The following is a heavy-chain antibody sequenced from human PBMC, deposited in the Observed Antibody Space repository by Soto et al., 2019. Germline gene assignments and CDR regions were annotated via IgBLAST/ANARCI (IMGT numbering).Heavy chain of an antibody. Sequence: QLQLQESGPGLVKPSETLSLTCPVSGGSITSSSYFWGWIRQPPGKGLEWIGNIFYSGSTYYNPSLKSRVTISVDTSKNQFSLKLTSVTAADTAVYYCARVLIYYYSMDVWGKGTKVTV. J-gene: IGHJ6*03. V-gene: IGHV4-39*01. CDR1: GGSITSSSYF. CDR3: ARVLIYYYSMDV. CDR2: IFYSGST.